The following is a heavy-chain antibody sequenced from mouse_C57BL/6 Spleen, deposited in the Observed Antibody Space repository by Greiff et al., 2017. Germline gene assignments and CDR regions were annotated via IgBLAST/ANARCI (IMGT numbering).Heavy chain of an antibody. CDR3: ARKIYDGYDWYFDV. CDR1: GFTFSSYG. J-gene: IGHJ1*03. Sequence: EVQRVESGGDLVKPGGSLKLSCAASGFTFSSYGMSWVRQTPDKRLEWVATISSGGSYTYYPDSVKGRFTISRDNAKNTLYLQMSSLKSEDTAMYYCARKIYDGYDWYFDVWGTGTTVTVSS. CDR2: ISSGGSYT. D-gene: IGHD2-3*01. V-gene: IGHV5-6*01.